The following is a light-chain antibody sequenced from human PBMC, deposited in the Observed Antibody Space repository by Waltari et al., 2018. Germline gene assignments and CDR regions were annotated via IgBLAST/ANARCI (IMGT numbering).Light chain of an antibody. V-gene: IGKV4-1*01. J-gene: IGKJ1*01. CDR1: QSVLYNSNNKNY. Sequence: DIVMTQSPDSLAVSLGERATINCKSSQSVLYNSNNKNYLAWYQQKPGQPPKLLIYWACTRQSGVPDRFSGGGSGTDFTLTISSLQAEDVAVYYCQQYYSSPRTFGQGTKVEIK. CDR3: QQYYSSPRT. CDR2: WAC.